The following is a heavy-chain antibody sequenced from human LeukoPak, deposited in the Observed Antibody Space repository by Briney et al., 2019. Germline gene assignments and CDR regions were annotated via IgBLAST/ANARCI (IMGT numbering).Heavy chain of an antibody. D-gene: IGHD3-3*01. CDR1: GGSISSYY. V-gene: IGHV4-4*09. Sequence: SGTLSLTCTVSGGSISSYYWSWIRQPPGKGLEWIGYIYTSGSTNYNPSLKSRVTISVDTSKNQFSLKLSSVTAADTAVYYCARLRLGRYYDFWSGYSYYFDYWGQGTLVTVSS. CDR2: IYTSGST. CDR3: ARLRLGRYYDFWSGYSYYFDY. J-gene: IGHJ4*02.